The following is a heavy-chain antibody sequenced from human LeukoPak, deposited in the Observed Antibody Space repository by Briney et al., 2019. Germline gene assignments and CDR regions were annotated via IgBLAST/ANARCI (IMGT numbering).Heavy chain of an antibody. J-gene: IGHJ4*02. CDR3: ARSRWLQLVSQPRGYFDY. CDR2: INHSGST. V-gene: IGHV4-34*01. Sequence: SETLSLTCAVYGGSFSGYYWSWIRQPPGKGLEWIGEINHSGSTNYNPSLKSRVTISVDTSKNQFSLKLSSVTAADTAVYYCARSRWLQLVSQPRGYFDYWGQGTLVTVSS. CDR1: GGSFSGYY. D-gene: IGHD5-24*01.